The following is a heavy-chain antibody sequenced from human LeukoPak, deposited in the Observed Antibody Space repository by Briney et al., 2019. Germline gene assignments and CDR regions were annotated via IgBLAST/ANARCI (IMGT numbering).Heavy chain of an antibody. CDR2: LYSDGNT. D-gene: IGHD1-14*01. Sequence: GESLKISCAASGLTVITNDMTWVRQAPGKGLEWVSVLYSDGNTKYADSVQGRFTISRDNSKNTLYLEMNSLSPDDTAVYYCARGVEPLAANTLAYWGQGTLVTVSS. CDR1: GLTVITND. V-gene: IGHV3-53*01. J-gene: IGHJ4*02. CDR3: ARGVEPLAANTLAY.